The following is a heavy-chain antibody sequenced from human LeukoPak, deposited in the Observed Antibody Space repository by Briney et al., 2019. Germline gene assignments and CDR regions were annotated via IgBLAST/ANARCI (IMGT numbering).Heavy chain of an antibody. V-gene: IGHV1-18*01. Sequence: GASVKVSCKASGYTFTSYGINWVRQAPGQGLEWMGWISAYNGNTNYAQKLQGRVTMTTDTSTSTAYMELRSLRSDDTAVYYCARDYYDSSGCPFDPWGQGTLVTVSS. CDR3: ARDYYDSSGCPFDP. J-gene: IGHJ5*02. CDR1: GYTFTSYG. D-gene: IGHD3-22*01. CDR2: ISAYNGNT.